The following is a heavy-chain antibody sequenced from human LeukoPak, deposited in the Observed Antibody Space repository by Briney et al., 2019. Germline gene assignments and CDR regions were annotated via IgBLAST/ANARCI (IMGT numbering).Heavy chain of an antibody. Sequence: SETLSLTCTVSGDSISNYYWGWIRQPPGKGLDWIGFIHYSGTTKYNPSLKSRVTISVDTSKNQFSLKLSSVTAADTAVYYCAGYSSSWTGNAFDIWGQGTMVTVSS. D-gene: IGHD6-13*01. V-gene: IGHV4-59*03. CDR2: IHYSGTT. J-gene: IGHJ3*02. CDR3: AGYSSSWTGNAFDI. CDR1: GDSISNYY.